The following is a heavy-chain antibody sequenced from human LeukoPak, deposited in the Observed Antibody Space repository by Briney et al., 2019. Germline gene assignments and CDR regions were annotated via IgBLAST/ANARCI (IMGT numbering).Heavy chain of an antibody. J-gene: IGHJ5*02. Sequence: ASVKVSCKASGYTFTSYAMNWVRQAPGQGLEWMGWINTNTGNPTYAQGFTGRFVFPLDTSVSTAYLQISSLKAEDTAVHYCARALGYCTNGVCQTWAVPGPWGQGTLVTVSS. CDR2: INTNTGNP. V-gene: IGHV7-4-1*02. CDR3: ARALGYCTNGVCQTWAVPGP. CDR1: GYTFTSYA. D-gene: IGHD2-8*01.